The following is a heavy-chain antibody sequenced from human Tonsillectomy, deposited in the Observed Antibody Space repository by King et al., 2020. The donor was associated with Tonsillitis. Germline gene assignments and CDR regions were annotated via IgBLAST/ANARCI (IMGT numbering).Heavy chain of an antibody. J-gene: IGHJ5*02. CDR3: ARALPAYGDVWSGYPNWFDP. V-gene: IGHV3-11*06. CDR1: GFTFSDYY. Sequence: VQLVESGGGLVKPGGSLRLSCAASGFTFSDYYMSWIRQAPGKGLEWVSYISSSSSYANYADSVKGRFTISRDNAKNSLYLQMNSLRAEDTAVYYCARALPAYGDVWSGYPNWFDPWGQGTLVTVSS. CDR2: ISSSSSYA. D-gene: IGHD3-3*01.